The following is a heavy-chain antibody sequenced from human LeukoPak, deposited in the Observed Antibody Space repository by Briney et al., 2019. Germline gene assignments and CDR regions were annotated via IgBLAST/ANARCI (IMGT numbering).Heavy chain of an antibody. Sequence: SVKVSCKASGGTFSSYAISWVRQAPGQGLEWMGEIIPIFGTANYAQKFQGRVTITADESTSTAYMELSSLRSEDTAVHYCARDIKLGYFDYWGQGTLVTVSS. V-gene: IGHV1-69*01. CDR1: GGTFSSYA. D-gene: IGHD7-27*01. J-gene: IGHJ4*02. CDR3: ARDIKLGYFDY. CDR2: IIPIFGTA.